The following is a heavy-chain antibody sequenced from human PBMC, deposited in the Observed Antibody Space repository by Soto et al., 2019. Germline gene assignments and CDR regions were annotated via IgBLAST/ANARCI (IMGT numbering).Heavy chain of an antibody. V-gene: IGHV3-23*01. D-gene: IGHD6-13*01. CDR2: ISGSGGST. J-gene: IGHJ4*02. CDR3: AKAHSYSSSWERCDY. Sequence: GGSLRLSCAASGFTFSSYAMSWVRQAPGKGLEWVSAISGSGGSTYYADSVKGRFTISRDNSKNTLYLQMNSLRAEDPAVYYCAKAHSYSSSWERCDYWGQGTLVTVS. CDR1: GFTFSSYA.